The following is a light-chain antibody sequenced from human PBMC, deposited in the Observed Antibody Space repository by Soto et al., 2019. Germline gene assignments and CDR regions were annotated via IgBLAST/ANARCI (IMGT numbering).Light chain of an antibody. CDR3: CSYAGSRTYVV. Sequence: QSALTQPASVSGSPGQSITISCTGTSSDVGSYNLVSWYQQHPGKAPKLMIYEGSKRPSGVSNRFSGSKSGNTASVTISGLQAEDEADYYCCSYAGSRTYVVFGGGTKLTVL. J-gene: IGLJ2*01. V-gene: IGLV2-23*01. CDR1: SSDVGSYNL. CDR2: EGS.